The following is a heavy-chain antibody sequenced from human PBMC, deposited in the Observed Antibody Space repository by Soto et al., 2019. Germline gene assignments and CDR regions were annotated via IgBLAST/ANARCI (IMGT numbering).Heavy chain of an antibody. D-gene: IGHD3-3*01. CDR1: GLTFSSYA. CDR2: ISNSGRST. Sequence: QPGGSLRLSCAASGLTFSSYAMSWVRQAPGKGLEWVSHISNSGRSTKYADSVKGRFTISRDNSKNTLYLQMNSLRAEDTAMYYCAKDALAYYDFWSWGQGTLVTVSS. V-gene: IGHV3-23*01. CDR3: AKDALAYYDFWS. J-gene: IGHJ4*02.